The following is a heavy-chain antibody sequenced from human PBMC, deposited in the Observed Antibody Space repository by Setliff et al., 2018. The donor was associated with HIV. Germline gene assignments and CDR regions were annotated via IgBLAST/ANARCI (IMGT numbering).Heavy chain of an antibody. V-gene: IGHV1-8*01. D-gene: IGHD2-8*01. Sequence: ASVKVSCKASGYSFTTYDINWARQAPGQGLEWMGWVDPNTGNAGYAQKFTGRVTMTSDTSISTAYIELSSLTSEDTAVYYCARMEYDVRGRAPNWFDPWVPGTLVTVSS. CDR1: GYSFTTYD. CDR2: VDPNTGNA. J-gene: IGHJ5*02. CDR3: ARMEYDVRGRAPNWFDP.